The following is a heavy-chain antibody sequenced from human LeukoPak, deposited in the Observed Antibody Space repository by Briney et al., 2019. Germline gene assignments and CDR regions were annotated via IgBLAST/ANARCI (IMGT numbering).Heavy chain of an antibody. V-gene: IGHV4-31*03. Sequence: SETLSLTCTVSGGSISSGGYYWSWIRQHPGKGLEWIGYIYYSGSTYYNPSLKSRVTISVDTSENQFSLKLSSVTAADTAVYYCARDRGYYDSSGPTGFDPWGQGTLVTVSS. D-gene: IGHD3-22*01. CDR3: ARDRGYYDSSGPTGFDP. J-gene: IGHJ5*02. CDR1: GGSISSGGYY. CDR2: IYYSGST.